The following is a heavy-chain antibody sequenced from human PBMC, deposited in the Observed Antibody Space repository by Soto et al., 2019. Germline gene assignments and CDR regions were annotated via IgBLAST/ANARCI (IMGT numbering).Heavy chain of an antibody. V-gene: IGHV3-30*18. CDR1: GFTFSSYG. J-gene: IGHJ6*03. CDR3: AKARSDYDILTGYIYYYYMDV. Sequence: HPGGSLRLSCAASGFTFSSYGMHWVRQAPGKGLEWVAVISYDGSNKYYADSVKGRFTISRDNSKNTLYLQMNSQRAEDTAVYYCAKARSDYDILTGYIYYYYMDVWGKGTTVTVSS. D-gene: IGHD3-9*01. CDR2: ISYDGSNK.